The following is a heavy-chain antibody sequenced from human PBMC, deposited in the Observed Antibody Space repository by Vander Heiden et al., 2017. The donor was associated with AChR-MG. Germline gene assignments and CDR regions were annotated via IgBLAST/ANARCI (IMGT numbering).Heavy chain of an antibody. V-gene: IGHV3-23*01. J-gene: IGHJ5*02. CDR3: AKDRGIQLWSPGNWFDP. Sequence: DVLLLESGGGLVQPAGSLRLSCAASGSTFSSNAISWVRQAPGKGLEWVSAISGSGGSTYYADSVKGRFTISRDNSKNTLYLQMNSLRVEDTAVYYCAKDRGIQLWSPGNWFDPWGQGTLVTVSS. CDR2: ISGSGGST. D-gene: IGHD5-18*01. CDR1: GSTFSSNA.